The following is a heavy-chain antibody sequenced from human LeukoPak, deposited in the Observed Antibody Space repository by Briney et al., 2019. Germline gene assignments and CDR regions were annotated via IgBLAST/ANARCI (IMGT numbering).Heavy chain of an antibody. D-gene: IGHD3-9*01. CDR3: ARESMVDILTGYYNFMDY. Sequence: GGSLRLSCAASGFTFDDYGMSWVRQAPGKGLEWVSSISSSSSYIYYADSVKGRFTISRDNAKNSLYLQMNSLRAEDTAVYYCARESMVDILTGYYNFMDYWGQGTLVTVSS. V-gene: IGHV3-21*01. CDR2: ISSSSSYI. J-gene: IGHJ4*02. CDR1: GFTFDDYG.